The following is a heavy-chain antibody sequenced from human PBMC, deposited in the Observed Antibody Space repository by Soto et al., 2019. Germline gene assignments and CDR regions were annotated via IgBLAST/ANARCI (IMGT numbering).Heavy chain of an antibody. CDR3: ARYYNWNDVSAFDI. J-gene: IGHJ3*02. V-gene: IGHV3-66*01. Sequence: EVQLVESGGGLVQPGGSLRLSCAASGFTVSSKYMSWVRQAPGKGLEWVSVIYSGGSTYYADSVKGRFTISRDNSKNTLYLQMISLRAEDTAVYYCARYYNWNDVSAFDIWGQGTMVTVSS. D-gene: IGHD1-1*01. CDR2: IYSGGST. CDR1: GFTVSSKY.